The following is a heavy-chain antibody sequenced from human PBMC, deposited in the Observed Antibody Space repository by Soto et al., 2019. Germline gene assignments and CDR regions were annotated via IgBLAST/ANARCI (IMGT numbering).Heavy chain of an antibody. D-gene: IGHD3-22*01. V-gene: IGHV1-3*01. J-gene: IGHJ4*02. CDR3: ARVSGFYHWDD. Sequence: QVQLVQSGADVKKPGASVKFSCKASGYSFTSYDLHWVRQAPGQRLEWMGWINAGNGNTKYSQKFQGRITITRDTSASTAYMDLSSLRSEDTAVYYCARVSGFYHWDDWGQGTLVTVSS. CDR1: GYSFTSYD. CDR2: INAGNGNT.